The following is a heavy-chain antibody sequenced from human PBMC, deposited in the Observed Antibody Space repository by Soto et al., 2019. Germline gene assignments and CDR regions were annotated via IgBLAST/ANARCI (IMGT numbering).Heavy chain of an antibody. Sequence: PGESLKISCKGSGYSFTSYWISWVRQMPGKGLEWMGRIDPSDSYTNYSPSFQGHVTISADKSISTAYLQWRRLKASDTAMYYCARSGDYAFDYWGQGTLVTVSS. CDR2: IDPSDSYT. CDR1: GYSFTSYW. D-gene: IGHD4-17*01. J-gene: IGHJ4*02. CDR3: ARSGDYAFDY. V-gene: IGHV5-10-1*01.